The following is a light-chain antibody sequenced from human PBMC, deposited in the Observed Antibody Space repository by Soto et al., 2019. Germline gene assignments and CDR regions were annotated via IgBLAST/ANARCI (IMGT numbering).Light chain of an antibody. Sequence: EMVLTQAPVTLSLSPWERATLFCRSSQIVSSSCLAWYQQKPGQSPRLLISGASTRATGIPDRFSGSGFGTDFSLTITRLEPEDFAVYYCQEYGTSPRLTFGGGTKVDIK. V-gene: IGKV3-20*01. J-gene: IGKJ4*01. CDR2: GAS. CDR3: QEYGTSPRLT. CDR1: QIVSSSC.